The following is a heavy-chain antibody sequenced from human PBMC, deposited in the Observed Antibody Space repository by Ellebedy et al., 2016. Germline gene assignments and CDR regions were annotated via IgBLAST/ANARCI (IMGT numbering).Heavy chain of an antibody. V-gene: IGHV3-33*08. J-gene: IGHJ6*02. CDR3: ARAFPRYYDFWSGPYFYGMDV. Sequence: GESLKISCAASGFTFSSYGMHWVRQAPGKGLEWVAVIWYDGSNKYYADSVKGRFTISRDNSKNTLYLQMNSLRAEDTAVYYCARAFPRYYDFWSGPYFYGMDVWGQGTTVTVSS. D-gene: IGHD3-3*01. CDR2: IWYDGSNK. CDR1: GFTFSSYG.